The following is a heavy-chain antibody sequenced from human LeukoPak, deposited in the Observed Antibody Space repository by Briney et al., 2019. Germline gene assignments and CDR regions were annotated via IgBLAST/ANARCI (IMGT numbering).Heavy chain of an antibody. V-gene: IGHV4-59*01. Sequence: SETLSLTCTVSGGSISSYYWSWIRQPPGKGLEWIGYIYYSGSTNYNPSLKSRVTISVDTSKNQFSLKLSSVTAADTAVYYCARGVGAANCGGDCSLDPWGQGTLVTVSS. J-gene: IGHJ5*02. CDR2: IYYSGST. CDR1: GGSISSYY. D-gene: IGHD2-21*02. CDR3: ARGVGAANCGGDCSLDP.